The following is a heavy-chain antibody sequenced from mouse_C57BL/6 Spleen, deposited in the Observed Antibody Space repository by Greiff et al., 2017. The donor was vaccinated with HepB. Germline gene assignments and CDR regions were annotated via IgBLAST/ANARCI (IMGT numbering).Heavy chain of an antibody. D-gene: IGHD1-1*01. CDR2: IYPGDGDT. V-gene: IGHV1-80*01. J-gene: IGHJ2*01. CDR1: GYAFSSYW. CDR3: ARRGHYGSSWYFGY. Sequence: VQLQQSGAELVKPGASVKISCKASGYAFSSYWMNWVKQRPGKGLEWIGQIYPGDGDTNYNGKFKGKATLTADKSSSTAYMQLSSLTSEDSAVYFCARRGHYGSSWYFGYWGQGTTLTVSS.